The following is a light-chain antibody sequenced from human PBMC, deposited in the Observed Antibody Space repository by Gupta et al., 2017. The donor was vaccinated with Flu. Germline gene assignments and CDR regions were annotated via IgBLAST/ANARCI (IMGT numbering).Light chain of an antibody. Sequence: AIQMTQSPSSLSASVGDGVTVTCRASQDISINLGWYQQKPGKAPKRLIYNASTLQTGVPSRFCGSGAGTDFILTIISRQAEDFSTYYCLHERNYPLTFGGGTKVEIK. CDR2: NAS. V-gene: IGKV1-6*01. CDR3: LHERNYPLT. J-gene: IGKJ4*01. CDR1: QDISIN.